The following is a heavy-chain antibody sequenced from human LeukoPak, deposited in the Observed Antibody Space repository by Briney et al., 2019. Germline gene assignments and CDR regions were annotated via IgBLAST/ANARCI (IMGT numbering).Heavy chain of an antibody. CDR3: ARDLHNYYDSSGYYYQEVYFDY. CDR2: ISGSGGSA. J-gene: IGHJ4*02. D-gene: IGHD3-22*01. Sequence: GGTLRLSCAASGFTFSNYGMIWVRQAPGKGLEWVSGISGSGGSAYYADSVKGRFTTSRDNSEKTLSLQMNSLRPEDAAVYYCARDLHNYYDSSGYYYQEVYFDYWGQGTLVTVSS. CDR1: GFTFSNYG. V-gene: IGHV3-23*01.